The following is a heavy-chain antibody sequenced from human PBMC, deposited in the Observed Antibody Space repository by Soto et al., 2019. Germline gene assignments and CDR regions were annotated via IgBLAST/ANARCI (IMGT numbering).Heavy chain of an antibody. D-gene: IGHD3-10*02. Sequence: PGGSLRLSRPADAFTSSRQPVGWDRHAQKKVLEWVSAISPNGDATYNADSAKGRFTISRDNSKNTLYLQMNSLRADDTAIYYCAKETVFTALEDNWGQGT. CDR2: ISPNGDAT. V-gene: IGHV3-23*01. J-gene: IGHJ4*02. CDR1: AFTSSRQP. CDR3: AKETVFTALEDN.